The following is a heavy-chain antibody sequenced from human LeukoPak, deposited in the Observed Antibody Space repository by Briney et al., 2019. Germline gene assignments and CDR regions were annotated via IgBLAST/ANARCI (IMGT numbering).Heavy chain of an antibody. Sequence: SETLSLTCTVSGDSISSSSYYWGWIRQPPGKGLEWIGSIYYSGSTYYNPSLKSRITISVDTSKNQFSLNLSSVTAADTAVYYCARLYYDSSGYYQICYFDYWGQGTLVTVSS. CDR3: ARLYYDSSGYYQICYFDY. V-gene: IGHV4-39*01. J-gene: IGHJ4*02. CDR2: IYYSGST. D-gene: IGHD3-22*01. CDR1: GDSISSSSYY.